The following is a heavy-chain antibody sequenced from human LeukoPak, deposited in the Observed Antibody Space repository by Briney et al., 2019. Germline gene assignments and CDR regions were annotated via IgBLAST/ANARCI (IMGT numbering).Heavy chain of an antibody. J-gene: IGHJ5*02. Sequence: SETLSLTCAVSGYSISSGYYWGWIRQPPGKGLEWIGSIYHSGSTYFNPSLKSRVTISVDTSKNQFSLKLSSVTAADTAVYYCARADRYNWNYCLWFDPWGQGTLVTVSS. CDR2: IYHSGST. D-gene: IGHD1-7*01. CDR3: ARADRYNWNYCLWFDP. CDR1: GYSISSGYY. V-gene: IGHV4-38-2*01.